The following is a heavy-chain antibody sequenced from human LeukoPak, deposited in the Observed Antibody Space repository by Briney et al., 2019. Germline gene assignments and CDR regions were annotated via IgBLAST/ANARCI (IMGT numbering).Heavy chain of an antibody. CDR3: TTDRPMMAAAGLYYYYYMDV. D-gene: IGHD6-13*01. J-gene: IGHJ6*03. Sequence: GGSLRLSCAASGFTFSNAWMSWVRQAPGKGLEWVGRIKSKTDGGTTDYAAPVKGRFTISKDDSKNTLYLQMNSLKTEDTAVYYCTTDRPMMAAAGLYYYYYMDVWGKGTTVTVSS. CDR1: GFTFSNAW. CDR2: IKSKTDGGTT. V-gene: IGHV3-15*01.